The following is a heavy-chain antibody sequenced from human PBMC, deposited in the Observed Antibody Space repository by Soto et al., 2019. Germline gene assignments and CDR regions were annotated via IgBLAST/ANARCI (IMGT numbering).Heavy chain of an antibody. V-gene: IGHV1-69*13. CDR1: GGTFSSYA. CDR2: IIPIFGTA. Sequence: SVKVSCKASGGTFSSYAISWVRQAPGQGLEWMGGIIPIFGTANYAQKFQGRVTITADESTSTAYMELSSLRSEDTAVYYCAIKPTYYYGSGSPYYYYGMDVWGQGTTVTVSS. D-gene: IGHD3-10*01. CDR3: AIKPTYYYGSGSPYYYYGMDV. J-gene: IGHJ6*02.